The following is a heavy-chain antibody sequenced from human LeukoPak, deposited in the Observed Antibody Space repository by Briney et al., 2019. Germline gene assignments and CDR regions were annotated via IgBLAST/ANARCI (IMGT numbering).Heavy chain of an antibody. V-gene: IGHV1-46*01. J-gene: IGHJ4*02. D-gene: IGHD1-14*01. CDR2: IDPSGPSV. CDR3: ARDPPGY. CDR1: GYSFTNYK. Sequence: GASVRVSCKASGYSFTNYKIHWRRQAPGQGLQWMGIIDPSGPSVTYAQTFQGRLIVTRDTSTSTVYMQLSSLRSEDTAMYYCARDPPGYWGQGTLVTVSS.